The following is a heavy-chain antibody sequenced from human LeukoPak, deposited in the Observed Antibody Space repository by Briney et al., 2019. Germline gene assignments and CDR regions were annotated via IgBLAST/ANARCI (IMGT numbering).Heavy chain of an antibody. CDR1: GGSISSYY. V-gene: IGHV4-59*12. CDR3: ARDSYSSSLNWFDP. D-gene: IGHD6-13*01. CDR2: IYYSGST. Sequence: SETLSLTCTVSGGSISSYYWSWIRQPPGKGLEWIGYIYYSGSTYYNPSLKSRVTISVDTSKNQFSLKLSSVTAADTAVYYCARDSYSSSLNWFDPWGQGTLVTVSS. J-gene: IGHJ5*02.